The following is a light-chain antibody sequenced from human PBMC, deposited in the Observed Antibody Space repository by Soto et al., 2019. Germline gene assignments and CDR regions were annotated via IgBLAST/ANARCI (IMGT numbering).Light chain of an antibody. J-gene: IGKJ3*01. CDR3: HQYGSSPICT. Sequence: EIVLTQSPGTLSLSTGERATLSCRASLSFSRSYLAWFQQKPGQAPRPLIYGESGRAPGVPDRFSGSGPGRYLTLTISRLEPEDLAVYYCHQYGSSPICTFGPGTKV. V-gene: IGKV3-20*01. CDR2: GES. CDR1: LSFSRSY.